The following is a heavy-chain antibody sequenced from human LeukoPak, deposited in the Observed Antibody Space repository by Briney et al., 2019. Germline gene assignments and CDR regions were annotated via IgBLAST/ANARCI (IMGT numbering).Heavy chain of an antibody. D-gene: IGHD3-10*01. CDR3: ARDGRGGY. CDR2: IIPILGIA. Sequence: LVKVSCKASGGTFSSYAISWVRQAPGQGLEWMGRIIPILGIANYAQKFQGRVTITADKSTSTAYMELSSLRSEDTAVYYCARDGRGGYWGQGTLVTVSS. J-gene: IGHJ4*02. CDR1: GGTFSSYA. V-gene: IGHV1-69*04.